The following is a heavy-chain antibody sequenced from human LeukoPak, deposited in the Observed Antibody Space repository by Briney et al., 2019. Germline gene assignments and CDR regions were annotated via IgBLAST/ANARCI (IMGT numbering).Heavy chain of an antibody. CDR1: GYTFTGYY. CDR2: INPNSGGT. J-gene: IGHJ4*02. V-gene: IGHV1-2*02. D-gene: IGHD6-6*01. CDR3: ASPYSSSSGFDY. Sequence: GASVTVSCKASGYTFTGYYMHWARQAPGQGPEWMGWINPNSGGTNYAQKFQGRVTMTRDTSISTAYMELSRLRSDDTAVYYCASPYSSSSGFDYWGQGTLVTVSS.